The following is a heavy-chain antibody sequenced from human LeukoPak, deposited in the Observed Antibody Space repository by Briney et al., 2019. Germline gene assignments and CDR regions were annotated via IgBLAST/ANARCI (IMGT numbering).Heavy chain of an antibody. CDR3: ARASAVAGTRHY. D-gene: IGHD6-19*01. V-gene: IGHV3-21*01. CDR1: GFTFSSYS. CDR2: ISSSSSYR. J-gene: IGHJ4*02. Sequence: GGSLRLSCAASGFTFSSYSMNWVRQAPGKGLEWGSSISSSSSYRYYADSVKGRFTISRDNAKNSLYLQMNSLRAEDTAVYYCARASAVAGTRHYWGQGTLVTVSS.